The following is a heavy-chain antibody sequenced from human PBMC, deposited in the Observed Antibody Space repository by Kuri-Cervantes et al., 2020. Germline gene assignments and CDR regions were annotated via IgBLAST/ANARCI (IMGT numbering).Heavy chain of an antibody. D-gene: IGHD3-22*01. CDR1: GGSISSSS. J-gene: IGHJ4*02. CDR3: ARDRSSGYYYSLDY. V-gene: IGHV3-30-3*01. CDR2: ISYDGSNK. Sequence: LSLTCTVSGGSISSSSYYWGWIRQPPGKGLEWVAVISYDGSNKYYADSVKGRFTISRDNSKNTLYLQMNSLRAEDTAVYYCARDRSSGYYYSLDYWGQGTLVTGSS.